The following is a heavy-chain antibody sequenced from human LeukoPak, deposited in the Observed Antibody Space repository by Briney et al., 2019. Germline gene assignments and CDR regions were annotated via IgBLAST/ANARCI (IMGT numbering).Heavy chain of an antibody. Sequence: PGGSLRLSCTASGFPFRDYGMHWVRQAPGKGLDWVSLISNDGGNKYYADSVKGRFTISRDNSKNMLYVQMNSLRAEDTAVYYCASRLDYWGQGTLVTVSS. D-gene: IGHD5-12*01. CDR1: GFPFRDYG. CDR3: ASRLDY. J-gene: IGHJ4*02. V-gene: IGHV3-30*19. CDR2: ISNDGGNK.